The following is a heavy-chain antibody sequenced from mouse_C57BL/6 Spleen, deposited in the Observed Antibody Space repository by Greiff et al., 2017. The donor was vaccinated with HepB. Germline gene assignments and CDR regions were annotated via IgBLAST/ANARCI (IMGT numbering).Heavy chain of an antibody. CDR3: ASSGITTVVP. CDR2: INPGSGGT. D-gene: IGHD1-1*01. Sequence: VQLQQSGAELVRPGTSVKVSCKASGYAFTNYLIEWVKQRPGQGLEWIGVINPGSGGTNYNEKFKGKATLTADKSSSTAYMQLSSLTSEDSAVYFCASSGITTVVPWGQGTLVTVSA. V-gene: IGHV1-54*01. J-gene: IGHJ3*01. CDR1: GYAFTNYL.